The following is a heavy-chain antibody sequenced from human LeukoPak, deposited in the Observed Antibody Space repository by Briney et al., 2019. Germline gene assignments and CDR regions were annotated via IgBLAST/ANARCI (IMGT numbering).Heavy chain of an antibody. Sequence: GASVEVSCKASGYTFTGYYMHWVRQAPGQGLEWMGWINPNSGGTNYAQKFQGRVTMTRDTSISTAYMELSRLRSDDTAVYYCARGPRITGTTSPCKNWGQGTLVTVSS. CDR2: INPNSGGT. CDR1: GYTFTGYY. CDR3: ARGPRITGTTSPCKN. J-gene: IGHJ4*02. V-gene: IGHV1-2*02. D-gene: IGHD1-7*01.